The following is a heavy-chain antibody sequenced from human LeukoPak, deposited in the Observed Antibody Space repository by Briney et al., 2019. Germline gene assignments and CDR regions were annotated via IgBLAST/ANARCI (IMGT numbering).Heavy chain of an antibody. V-gene: IGHV4-31*02. CDR1: GGSISSDDYY. J-gene: IGHJ4*02. D-gene: IGHD5-18*01. CDR2: IYYSGDT. CDR3: ARAPRDTNSWYYFDY. Sequence: SETLSLTCTVSGGSISSDDYYWSGIRQHPGKGLEWIGYIYYSGDTYYNPSLKSRVTISVDTSKNQFSLKLSSVTAADTAVYYCARAPRDTNSWYYFDYWGQGTLVSVSS.